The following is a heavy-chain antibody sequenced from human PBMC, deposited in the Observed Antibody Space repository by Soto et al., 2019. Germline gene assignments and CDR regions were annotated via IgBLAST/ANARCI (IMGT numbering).Heavy chain of an antibody. Sequence: GASVKVSCKASGYTFTGYYMHWVRQAPGQGLEWMGWINPNSGGTNYAQKCQGRVTMTRDTSISTAYMELSRLRSDDTAVYYCAIYDSSGYSPFDYWGQGTLVTVSS. D-gene: IGHD3-22*01. CDR2: INPNSGGT. V-gene: IGHV1-2*02. J-gene: IGHJ4*02. CDR1: GYTFTGYY. CDR3: AIYDSSGYSPFDY.